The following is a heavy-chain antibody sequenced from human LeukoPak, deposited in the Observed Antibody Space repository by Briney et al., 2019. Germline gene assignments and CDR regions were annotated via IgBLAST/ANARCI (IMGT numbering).Heavy chain of an antibody. CDR1: GYTFTGYY. CDR3: ARGRPIPTRRITMVRGVITDYFDY. Sequence: GASVKVSCKASGYTFTGYYMHGVRQAPGQGLEWMGWINPNSGGTNYAQKFQGRVTMTRDTSISTAYMELSRLRSDDTAVYYCARGRPIPTRRITMVRGVITDYFDYWGQGTLVTVSS. J-gene: IGHJ4*02. CDR2: INPNSGGT. V-gene: IGHV1-2*02. D-gene: IGHD3-10*01.